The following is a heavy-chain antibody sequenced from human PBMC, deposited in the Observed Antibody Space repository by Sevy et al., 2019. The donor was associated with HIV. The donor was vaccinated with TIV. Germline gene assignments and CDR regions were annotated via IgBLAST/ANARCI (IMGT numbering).Heavy chain of an antibody. J-gene: IGHJ4*02. V-gene: IGHV3-15*01. CDR2: IKSKTDGGTR. Sequence: GGSLRLSCVASGFTFSNAWMSWVRQTPGKGLEWVGRIKSKTDGGTRDFAAPVKGRFAIARDDSINTLYLQMDSLKTEDTAVYYCTEGVRTSDFDYWGQGILVTVSS. CDR3: TEGVRTSDFDY. CDR1: GFTFSNAW.